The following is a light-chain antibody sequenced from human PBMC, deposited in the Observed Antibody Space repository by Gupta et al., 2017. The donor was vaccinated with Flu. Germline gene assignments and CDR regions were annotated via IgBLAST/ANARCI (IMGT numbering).Light chain of an antibody. CDR1: QSVSSY. V-gene: IGKV3-11*01. CDR2: DTF. CDR3: QQRDNWPPWT. Sequence: ETVLTQSPATLPLSPGERATLSCRASQSVSSYVAWYQQKPCQAPRLLIYDTFNRATGIPARFSGSGSGTDFTLTISSREPEDVAVYYCQQRDNWPPWTFGQGTKVEIK. J-gene: IGKJ1*01.